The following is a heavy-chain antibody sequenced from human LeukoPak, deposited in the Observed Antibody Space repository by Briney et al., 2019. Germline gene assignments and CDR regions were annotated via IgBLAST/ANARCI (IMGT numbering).Heavy chain of an antibody. CDR1: GYRFTSYW. J-gene: IGHJ4*02. CDR3: ARLLLATGPDY. CDR2: SYPGDFET. D-gene: IGHD1-1*01. Sequence: GEPLTFSGKASGYRFTSYWIGWVRQVPGKGLEWMGFSYPGDFETRYSPSFQGHVTISADQSITTAFLQWSSLKASDTAIYHCARLLLATGPDYWGQGTLVTVSS. V-gene: IGHV5-51*01.